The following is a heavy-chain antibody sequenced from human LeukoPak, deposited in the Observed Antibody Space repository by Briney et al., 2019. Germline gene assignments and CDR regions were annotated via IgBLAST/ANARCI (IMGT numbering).Heavy chain of an antibody. D-gene: IGHD2-15*01. Sequence: GGSLRLSCAASGLSFSNYVMYWVRQAPRKGLEWVEVISYDGNNKYYADSVKGRFTISRDNSKNTLYLQMSSLRGEDTAVYYWERGLQVAEPPDYWGQGILVTVSS. CDR2: ISYDGNNK. CDR3: ERGLQVAEPPDY. V-gene: IGHV3-30*03. J-gene: IGHJ4*02. CDR1: GLSFSNYV.